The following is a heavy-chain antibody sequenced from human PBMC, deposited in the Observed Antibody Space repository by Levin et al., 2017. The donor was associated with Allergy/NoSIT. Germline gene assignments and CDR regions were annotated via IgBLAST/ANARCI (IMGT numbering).Heavy chain of an antibody. CDR1: GGSFSGYY. CDR2: INHSGST. V-gene: IGHV4-34*01. D-gene: IGHD3-10*01. Sequence: ESLKISCAVYGGSFSGYYWSWVRQPPGKGLEWIGEINHSGSTNYNPSLKSRVTISVDTSKNQFSLKLSSVTAADTAVYYCARKYYYGSGRYFDLWGRGTLVTVSS. CDR3: ARKYYYGSGRYFDL. J-gene: IGHJ2*01.